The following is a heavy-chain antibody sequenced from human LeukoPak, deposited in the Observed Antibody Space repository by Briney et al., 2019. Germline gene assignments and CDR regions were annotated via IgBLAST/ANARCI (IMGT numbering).Heavy chain of an antibody. J-gene: IGHJ4*02. Sequence: GGSLRLSCAASGFTFSSYEMNWVRQAPGKGLEWILHISGSGNSIYYADSVEGRFNISRDNAKNSLYLQMNSLRAEDTAVYYCARGKQWLGPFDYWGQGILVTVSS. CDR3: ARGKQWLGPFDY. D-gene: IGHD6-19*01. CDR1: GFTFSSYE. CDR2: ISGSGNSI. V-gene: IGHV3-48*03.